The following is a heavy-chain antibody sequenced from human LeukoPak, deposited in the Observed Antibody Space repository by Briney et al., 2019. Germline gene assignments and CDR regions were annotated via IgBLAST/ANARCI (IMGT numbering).Heavy chain of an antibody. CDR3: ATEEKYYYDSSGYFAY. CDR2: IYYSGST. J-gene: IGHJ4*02. D-gene: IGHD3-22*01. Sequence: SETLSLTCTVSGGSISSSSYYWGWIRQPPGKGLEWIGSIYYSGSTYYNPSLKSRVAISVDTSKSQFSLKLSSVTAADTAVYYCATEEKYYYDSSGYFAYWGQGTLDTVSS. V-gene: IGHV4-39*07. CDR1: GGSISSSSYY.